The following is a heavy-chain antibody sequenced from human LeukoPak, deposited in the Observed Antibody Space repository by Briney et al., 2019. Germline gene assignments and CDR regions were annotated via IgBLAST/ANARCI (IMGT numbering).Heavy chain of an antibody. CDR3: ATSGYGDYFDY. J-gene: IGHJ4*02. D-gene: IGHD5-12*01. CDR2: IYHSGNT. Sequence: SETLSLTCAVSGDSISSGNYSWSWIRQPPGKGLEWIGYIYHSGNTYYHPSLRSRVTISADRSKNQFSLKLSSVTAADTAVYYCATSGYGDYFDYWGQGTLVTVSS. CDR1: GDSISSGNYS. V-gene: IGHV4-30-2*01.